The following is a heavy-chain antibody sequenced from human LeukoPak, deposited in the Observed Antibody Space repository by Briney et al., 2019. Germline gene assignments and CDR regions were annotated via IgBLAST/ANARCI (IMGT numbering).Heavy chain of an antibody. Sequence: GESLKISCKGSGYSFTSYWLGWVRQMPGKGLELMGIIYPGDSDTRYSPSFQGQVTMSAHKSITTAYLQWSSLKASDTAMYYCARREKGNCSSTSCYSWFDPWGQGTLVTVSS. V-gene: IGHV5-51*01. CDR3: ARREKGNCSSTSCYSWFDP. J-gene: IGHJ5*02. D-gene: IGHD2-2*02. CDR2: IYPGDSDT. CDR1: GYSFTSYW.